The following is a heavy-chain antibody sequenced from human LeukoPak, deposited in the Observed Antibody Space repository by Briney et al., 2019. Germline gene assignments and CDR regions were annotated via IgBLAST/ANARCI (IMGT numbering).Heavy chain of an antibody. J-gene: IGHJ3*01. D-gene: IGHD1-26*01. CDR2: IRSDGKYK. Sequence: GGSLRLSCAASGFTFSTYGMHWVRQAPGKGPEWVAYIRSDGKYKPYADSVKGRFTISRDNSKNTMRIDDTAVYYCATEGGSSDAFAFWGQGTKVTISS. V-gene: IGHV3-30*02. CDR3: ATEGGSSDAFAF. CDR1: GFTFSTYG.